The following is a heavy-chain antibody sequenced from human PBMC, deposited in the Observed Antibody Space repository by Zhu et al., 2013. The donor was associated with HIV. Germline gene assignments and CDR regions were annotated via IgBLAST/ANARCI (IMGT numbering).Heavy chain of an antibody. Sequence: QVQLVQSGAEVKKPGSSVKVSCQASGGTFSSYTFSWVRQAPGQGLEWMGGIIPILNTPNYAQRFQARVTITADESTTTAYIELRSLRSEDTAVYYCARSSSLRGRVDYWGQGTLVTVSS. J-gene: IGHJ4*02. CDR3: ARSSSLRGRVDY. D-gene: IGHD6-13*01. CDR2: IIPILNTP. V-gene: IGHV1-69*01. CDR1: GGTFSSYT.